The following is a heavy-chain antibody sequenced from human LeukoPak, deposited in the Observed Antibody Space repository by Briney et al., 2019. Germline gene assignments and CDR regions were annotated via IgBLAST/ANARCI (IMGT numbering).Heavy chain of an antibody. D-gene: IGHD6-13*01. J-gene: IGHJ4*02. CDR2: INHSGST. V-gene: IGHV4-34*01. CDR3: AREGSSSLISPWFDY. CDR1: GGSISSSY. Sequence: KPSETLSLTCTVSGGSISSSYWSWIRQPPGKGLEWIGEINHSGSTNYNPSLKSRVTISVDTSKNQFSLKLSSVTAADTAVYYCAREGSSSLISPWFDYWGQGTLVTVSS.